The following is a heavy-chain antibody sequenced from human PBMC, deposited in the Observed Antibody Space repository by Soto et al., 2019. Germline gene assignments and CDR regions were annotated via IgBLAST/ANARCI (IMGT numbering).Heavy chain of an antibody. CDR2: IIPIFGTA. CDR1: GGTFSSYA. D-gene: IGHD1-20*01. Sequence: ASVKVSCKASGGTFSSYAISWVRQAPGQGLEWMGGIIPIFGTANYAQKFQGRVTITADESTSTAYMELSSLRSEDTAVYYCARDSDNWNYYYYMDVWGKGTTVTVSS. J-gene: IGHJ6*03. V-gene: IGHV1-69*13. CDR3: ARDSDNWNYYYYMDV.